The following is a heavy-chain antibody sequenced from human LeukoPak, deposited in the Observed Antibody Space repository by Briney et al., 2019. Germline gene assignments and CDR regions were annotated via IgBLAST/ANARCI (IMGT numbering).Heavy chain of an antibody. V-gene: IGHV3-33*01. D-gene: IGHD6-19*01. J-gene: IGHJ5*02. Sequence: PGGSLRLSCAASGFTFSSYGMHWVRQAPGKGLEWVAVIWYDGSNKYYAVSVKGRFTISRDNSKNTLYLQMNSLRAEDTAVYYCARDREVAGTGWFDPWGQGTLVTVSS. CDR2: IWYDGSNK. CDR3: ARDREVAGTGWFDP. CDR1: GFTFSSYG.